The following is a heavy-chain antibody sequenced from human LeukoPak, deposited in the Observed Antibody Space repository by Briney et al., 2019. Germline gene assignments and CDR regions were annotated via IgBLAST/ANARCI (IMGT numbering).Heavy chain of an antibody. V-gene: IGHV3-30*03. CDR2: IQNDASTR. Sequence: PGGSLRLSCAASGFTFSSYGMHWVRQAPGKGLEWVAVIQNDASTRNYVDSVKGRFTISRDNSENTVFLRMDSLRVEDTAVYYCARELSQIVWGGLDYGGQGTLVSVSS. D-gene: IGHD2-21*01. CDR3: ARELSQIVWGGLDY. CDR1: GFTFSSYG. J-gene: IGHJ4*02.